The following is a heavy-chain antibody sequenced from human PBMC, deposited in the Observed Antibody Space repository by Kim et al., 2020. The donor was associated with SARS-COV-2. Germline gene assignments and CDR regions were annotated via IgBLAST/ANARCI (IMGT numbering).Heavy chain of an antibody. D-gene: IGHD6-19*01. CDR1: GGTFSSYA. V-gene: IGHV1-69*04. Sequence: SVKVSCKASGGTFSSYAISWVRQAPGQGLEWMGRIIPILGIANYAQKFQGRVTITADKSTSTAYMELSSLRSEDTAVYYCARGPFYSSGWYSDYWGQGTLVTVSS. CDR2: IIPILGIA. CDR3: ARGPFYSSGWYSDY. J-gene: IGHJ4*02.